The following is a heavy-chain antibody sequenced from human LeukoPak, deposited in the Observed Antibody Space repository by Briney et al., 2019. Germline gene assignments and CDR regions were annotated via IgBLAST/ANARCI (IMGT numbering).Heavy chain of an antibody. Sequence: GGSLRLSCAASGFTFSSYGMHWVRQAPGKGLEWVAVISYDGSNKYYADSVKGRSTISRDNSKNTLYLQMNSLRAEDTAVYYCAKVFRSGSYLSDWGQGTLVTVSS. V-gene: IGHV3-30*18. D-gene: IGHD1-26*01. CDR2: ISYDGSNK. CDR1: GFTFSSYG. CDR3: AKVFRSGSYLSD. J-gene: IGHJ4*02.